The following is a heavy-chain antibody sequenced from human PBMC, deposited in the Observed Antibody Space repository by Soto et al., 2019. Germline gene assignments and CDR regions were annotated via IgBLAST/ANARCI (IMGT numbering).Heavy chain of an antibody. CDR2: ISYDGSKK. CDR1: GFTFSSYA. V-gene: IGHV3-30-3*01. J-gene: IGHJ4*02. D-gene: IGHD6-13*01. CDR3: ARDRIRAAAGYFDY. Sequence: QVQLVESGGGVVQPGRSLRLSCAASGFTFSSYAMHWVRQAPGKGLEWVAVISYDGSKKYYADSVKGRFTISRDNSKNTLYLQMNSLRAEDTAVYYCARDRIRAAAGYFDYWGQGTLVTVSS.